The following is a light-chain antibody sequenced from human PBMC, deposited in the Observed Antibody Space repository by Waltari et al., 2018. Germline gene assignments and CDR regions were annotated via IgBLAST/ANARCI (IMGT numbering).Light chain of an antibody. V-gene: IGKV3-20*01. CDR3: QQFGGSPPYT. CDR1: RSVSGSS. Sequence: EIVLTQSPDTLSLSPGARATLSCRASRSVSGSSFGWEQQKPGQAPSRLISDASSRATGVPDRFGGSGSGTAFTLTINRLQPEDFAVYYCQQFGGSPPYTFGQGTKLEIK. CDR2: DAS. J-gene: IGKJ2*01.